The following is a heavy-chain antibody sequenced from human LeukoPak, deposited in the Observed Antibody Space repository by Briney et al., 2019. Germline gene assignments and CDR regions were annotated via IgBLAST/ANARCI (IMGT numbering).Heavy chain of an antibody. CDR2: VSSNGGNT. V-gene: IGHV3-23*01. J-gene: IGHJ4*02. Sequence: GGSLRLSCAASGSTFNYYAMSWVRQAPGNGLEWVSTVSSNGGNTYYADSVRGRFTISRDNSKSTQLLQMNSLGAEDTAVYYCARRVGTFPNLYFGYWGQGALVTVSS. D-gene: IGHD1-1*01. CDR3: ARRVGTFPNLYFGY. CDR1: GSTFNYYA.